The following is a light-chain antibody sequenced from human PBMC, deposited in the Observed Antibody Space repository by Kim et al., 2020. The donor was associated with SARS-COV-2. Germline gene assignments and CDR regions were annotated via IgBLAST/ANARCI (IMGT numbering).Light chain of an antibody. CDR3: SSYTTSGTLV. CDR1: SSDIGDSKH. Sequence: QSALTQPASLSVSRGQSITISCIGSSSDIGDSKHVCWYQQHPGKAPKLIIYDITNRPSGLSSRFSGSKSGNTASLTISGLHGEDEAVYYCSSYTTSGTLVFGGGTKVTVL. CDR2: DIT. J-gene: IGLJ2*01. V-gene: IGLV2-14*03.